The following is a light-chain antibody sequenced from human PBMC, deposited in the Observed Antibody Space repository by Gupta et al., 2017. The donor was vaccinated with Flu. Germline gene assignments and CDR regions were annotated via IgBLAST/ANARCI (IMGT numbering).Light chain of an antibody. V-gene: IGKV3D-20*01. CDR1: QSVTNNH. J-gene: IGKJ2*01. CDR3: QQEGSLPGT. CDR2: DAS. Sequence: IVLTQSPATLSFSPGERATLSCGASQSVTNNHLAWYQQKPGLAPRLLIYDASKRATGIPDRFSGSGSGTDFTLTISRLEPEDFAVYYCQQEGSLPGTFGQGTRLEIK.